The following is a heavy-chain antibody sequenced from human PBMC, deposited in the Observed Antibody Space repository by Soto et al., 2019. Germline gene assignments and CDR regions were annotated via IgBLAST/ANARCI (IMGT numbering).Heavy chain of an antibody. CDR2: TYYRSKWYN. CDR1: GGSVSSNSVA. CDR3: ARGAYCAMDV. J-gene: IGHJ6*02. Sequence: SQPLSLTCAISGGSVSSNSVAWNWIRQSPSRGLEWLGRTYYRSKWYNEYAVSVKSRISINPDTSKNQFSLQLNSVTPEDTAVYYCARGAYCAMDVWGQGTTVTVSS. V-gene: IGHV6-1*01.